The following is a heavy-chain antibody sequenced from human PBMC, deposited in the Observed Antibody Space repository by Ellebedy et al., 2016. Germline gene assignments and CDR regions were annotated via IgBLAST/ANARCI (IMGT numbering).Heavy chain of an antibody. V-gene: IGHV1-46*01. D-gene: IGHD6-13*01. J-gene: IGHJ4*02. CDR3: ARSRGIAAAGTIDY. CDR1: GYTFTSYY. CDR2: INPSGGST. Sequence: ASVKVSCXASGYTFTSYYMHWVRQAPGQGLEWMGIINPSGGSTSYAQKFQGRVTMTRDTSTSTVYMELRSLRSDDTAVYYCARSRGIAAAGTIDYWGQGTLVTVSS.